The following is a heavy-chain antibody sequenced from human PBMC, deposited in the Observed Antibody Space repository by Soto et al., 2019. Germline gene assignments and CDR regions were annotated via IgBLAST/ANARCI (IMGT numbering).Heavy chain of an antibody. CDR2: IYYSGST. V-gene: IGHV4-39*01. CDR3: ARHWITMVRGVCHFDY. J-gene: IGHJ4*02. Sequence: QLQLQESGPGLVKPSETLSLTCTVSGGSFSSSSYYWGWIRQPPGKGLEWIGSIYYSGSTYYNPSLKSRVALSVGPSKNQFSLKLISVTAAPTAVYYCARHWITMVRGVCHFDYWGQGTLVTVSS. D-gene: IGHD3-10*01. CDR1: GGSFSSSSYY.